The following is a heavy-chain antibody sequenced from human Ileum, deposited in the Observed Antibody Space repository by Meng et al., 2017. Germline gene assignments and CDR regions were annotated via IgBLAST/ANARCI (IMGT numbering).Heavy chain of an antibody. CDR3: ARGREQQLVRGFGY. CDR2: INHSGNT. D-gene: IGHD6-6*01. J-gene: IGHJ4*02. Sequence: HVTLPQWDAGLFTLSETLSLTVAGYVGSFSGYSCSWLRQPPGKGLEWIGEINHSGNTNYNPSLTSRVTLSLDTSKNHFSLNLTSVTAADTAVYYCARGREQQLVRGFGYWGQGTLVTVSS. CDR1: VGSFSGYS. V-gene: IGHV4-34*01.